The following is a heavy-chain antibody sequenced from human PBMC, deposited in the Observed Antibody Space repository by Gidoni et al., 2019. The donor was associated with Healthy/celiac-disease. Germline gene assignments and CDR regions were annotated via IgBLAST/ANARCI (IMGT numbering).Heavy chain of an antibody. J-gene: IGHJ4*02. CDR2: ISYDGSNK. CDR3: ARDRRYYDSSGYFDY. Sequence: QVQLVESGGGVVQPGRSLRLSCAASGFPFSRYAMPWVRQAPGKGLEWVAVISYDGSNKYYADSVKGRFTISRDNSKNTLYLQMNSLRAEDTAVYYCARDRRYYDSSGYFDYWGQGTLVTVSS. D-gene: IGHD3-22*01. CDR1: GFPFSRYA. V-gene: IGHV3-30-3*01.